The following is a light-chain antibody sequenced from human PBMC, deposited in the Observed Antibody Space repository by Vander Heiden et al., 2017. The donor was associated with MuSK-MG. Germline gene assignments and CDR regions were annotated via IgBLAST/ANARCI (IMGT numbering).Light chain of an antibody. Sequence: QSALTQPASVSRPTGQSLPISCPGTSSDVGGYNYVSWYQQHPGKAPKLMIYDVSNRPSGVSNRFSGSKSGNTASLTIAGLQAEDEADYYCSSYTSSSTLVVFGGGTKLTVL. CDR2: DVS. V-gene: IGLV2-14*01. J-gene: IGLJ2*01. CDR1: SSDVGGYNY. CDR3: SSYTSSSTLVV.